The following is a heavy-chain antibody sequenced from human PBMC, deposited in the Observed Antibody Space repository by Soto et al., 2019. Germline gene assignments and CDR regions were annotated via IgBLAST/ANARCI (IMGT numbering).Heavy chain of an antibody. Sequence: ASVQVSCKAPGYTFTGYYMDWVRQAPGQGLEWMGWINPNRGGTNYAEKFQGRVTMTRNKSISTAYTELSRLRSDDTAVFYTAGGDSTMGQGSDENRYYPCGQGSLVSVSS. D-gene: IGHD3-10*01. J-gene: IGHJ5*02. CDR1: GYTFTGYY. V-gene: IGHV1-2*02. CDR3: AGGDSTMGQGSDENRYYP. CDR2: INPNRGGT.